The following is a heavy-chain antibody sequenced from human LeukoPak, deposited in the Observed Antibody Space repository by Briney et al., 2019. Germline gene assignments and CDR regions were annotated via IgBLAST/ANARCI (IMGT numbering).Heavy chain of an antibody. CDR1: GFTLNNAW. D-gene: IGHD3-10*01. J-gene: IGHJ6*03. Sequence: KPGGSLRLSCAASGFTLNNAWMSWVRQVPGKGLEWVGRIKSKTDVGTIDFAAPVKGRFTISRDDSRNTLYLQMNSLKTEDTALYYCATRYGSGGLRAAYYYYYYMDVWGKGTTVTVSS. CDR2: IKSKTDVGTI. V-gene: IGHV3-15*01. CDR3: ATRYGSGGLRAAYYYYYYMDV.